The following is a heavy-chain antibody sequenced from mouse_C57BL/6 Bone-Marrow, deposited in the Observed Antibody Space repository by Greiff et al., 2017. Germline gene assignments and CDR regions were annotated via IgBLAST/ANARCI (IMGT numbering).Heavy chain of an antibody. V-gene: IGHV1-50*01. CDR1: GYTFTSYW. CDR3: ARFGGNFDD. D-gene: IGHD1-1*02. Sequence: QVQLQQPGAELVKPGASVKLSCKASGYTFTSYWMQWVKQRPGQGLEWIGEIDPSDSYTNYNQKFKGKATLTVDTSSSTAYMQLSSLTSEDSAVYYCARFGGNFDDWGKGTTLTVSS. CDR2: IDPSDSYT. J-gene: IGHJ2*01.